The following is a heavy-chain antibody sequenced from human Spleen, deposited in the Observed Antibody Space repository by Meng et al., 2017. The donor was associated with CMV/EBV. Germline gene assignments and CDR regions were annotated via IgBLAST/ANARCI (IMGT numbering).Heavy chain of an antibody. CDR1: GFTFSSYS. V-gene: IGHV3-7*01. D-gene: IGHD2-15*01. CDR3: ATWGPHCSGAGCRDYFYGMDV. J-gene: IGHJ6*02. CDR2: INQDGHEK. Sequence: GESLKISCAASGFTFSSYSMNWVRQAPGKAPEWVANINQDGHEKYYLDSVKGRFTISRDNAHNSLYLQINSLRAEDTAVYYCATWGPHCSGAGCRDYFYGMDVWGQGTTVTVSS.